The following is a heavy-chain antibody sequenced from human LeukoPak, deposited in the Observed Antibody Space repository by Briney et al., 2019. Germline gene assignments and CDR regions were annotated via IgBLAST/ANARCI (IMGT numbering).Heavy chain of an antibody. CDR1: GGTFSSYA. J-gene: IGHJ5*02. CDR3: ARYSYGFGWFDP. CDR2: IIPIFGTA. Sequence: SVKVSCKASGGTFSSYAISWVRQAPGQGLEWMGGIIPIFGTANYAQKFQGRVTITADESTSTAYLELSSLRSEDTAVYYCARYSYGFGWFDPWGQGTLVTVSS. D-gene: IGHD5-18*01. V-gene: IGHV1-69*01.